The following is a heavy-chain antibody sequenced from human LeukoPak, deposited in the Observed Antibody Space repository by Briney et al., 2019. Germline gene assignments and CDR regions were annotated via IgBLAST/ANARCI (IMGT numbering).Heavy chain of an antibody. Sequence: SETLSLTCTVSGGSISSYYWSWIRQPAGKGLEWIGRIYTSGSTNYNPSLKSRVSMSVDTSKNQFSLKLSSVTAADTAVYYCARDNRYYDSSGYYFESDYWGQGTLVTVSS. D-gene: IGHD3-22*01. CDR1: GGSISSYY. CDR3: ARDNRYYDSSGYYFESDY. J-gene: IGHJ4*02. V-gene: IGHV4-4*07. CDR2: IYTSGST.